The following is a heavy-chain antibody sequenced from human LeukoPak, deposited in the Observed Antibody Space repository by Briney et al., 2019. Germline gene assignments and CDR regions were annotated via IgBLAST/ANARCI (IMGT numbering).Heavy chain of an antibody. D-gene: IGHD3-10*01. CDR2: INPKSGGT. V-gene: IGHV1-2*02. CDR1: GYTFTGYF. Sequence: GSVKVSCKSSGYTFTGYFIHWVRQAPGQGLEWMGWINPKSGGTNYAQKFQGRVTMTRDTSISTAYMELSRLRSDDTAVYYCARSILTYGSGSNDYWGQGTLVTVSS. CDR3: ARSILTYGSGSNDY. J-gene: IGHJ4*02.